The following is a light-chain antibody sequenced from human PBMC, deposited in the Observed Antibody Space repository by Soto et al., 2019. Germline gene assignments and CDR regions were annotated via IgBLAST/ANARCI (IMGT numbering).Light chain of an antibody. CDR2: AAS. CDR3: QQANSFPYT. V-gene: IGKV1-12*02. Sequence: DIQMTQSPSSVSASVGDRVTITCRASQGISSWLAWSQQKPGKAPQLLIYAASRLQSGLPSRFSGTPSVTDFTLSISNRQAEDFATCSCQQANSFPYTFGHGTTLEIK. CDR1: QGISSW. J-gene: IGKJ2*01.